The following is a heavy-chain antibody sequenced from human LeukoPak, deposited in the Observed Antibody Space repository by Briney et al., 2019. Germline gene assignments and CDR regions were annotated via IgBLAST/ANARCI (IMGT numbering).Heavy chain of an antibody. CDR3: ARDNGYCSSTSCYAAAFDY. Sequence: ASVKVSCKASGYTFTGYYLHWVRQAPGQGLEWMGWINPNSGGTSSARKFQGRVTMTRDTSISTAYMELSRLRSDDTAVYYCARDNGYCSSTSCYAAAFDYWGQGTLVTVSS. D-gene: IGHD2-2*01. CDR2: INPNSGGT. V-gene: IGHV1-2*02. CDR1: GYTFTGYY. J-gene: IGHJ4*02.